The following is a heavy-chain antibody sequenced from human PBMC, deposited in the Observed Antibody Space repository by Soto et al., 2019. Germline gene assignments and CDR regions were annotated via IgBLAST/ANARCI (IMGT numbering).Heavy chain of an antibody. D-gene: IGHD1-20*01. Sequence: QITLKDSGPTLMKPTQPLTLTCTFSGFSLNTRGVGVGWIRQPPGKALEWLAHIYWDDDKRYSPSLKNRLTITKGTSKNQVVLTVTNVDPDDTATYYCAHLGITGTTSWFDPWGQGTLVTVSS. CDR1: GFSLNTRGVG. CDR3: AHLGITGTTSWFDP. CDR2: IYWDDDK. J-gene: IGHJ5*02. V-gene: IGHV2-5*02.